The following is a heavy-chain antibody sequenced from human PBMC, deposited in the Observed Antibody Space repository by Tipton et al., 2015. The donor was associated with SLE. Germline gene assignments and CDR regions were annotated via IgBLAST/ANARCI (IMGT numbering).Heavy chain of an antibody. D-gene: IGHD3-22*01. CDR1: GYTFTSYA. CDR2: ISAYNGNT. Sequence: QSGAEVKKPGASVKVSCKASGYTFTSYAMHWVRQAPGQGLEWMGWISAYNGNTNYAQKLQGRVTMTTDASTSTAYMELRSLRSDDAAVYYCAREKMDYYDSSGSNDAFDIWGQGTLVTVSS. J-gene: IGHJ3*02. V-gene: IGHV1-18*01. CDR3: AREKMDYYDSSGSNDAFDI.